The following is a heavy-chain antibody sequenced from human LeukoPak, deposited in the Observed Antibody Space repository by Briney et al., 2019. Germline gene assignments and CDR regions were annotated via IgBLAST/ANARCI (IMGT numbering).Heavy chain of an antibody. CDR2: ISGSGGST. Sequence: GGSLRLSCAASGFTFSSYAMSWVRQAPGKGLEWVSAISGSGGSTYYADSVKGRFTISRDNSKNTLYLQMNSVRAEDTAVYYCARDLVVGTTYFDFWGQGTLVTVSS. CDR3: ARDLVVGTTYFDF. D-gene: IGHD1-26*01. J-gene: IGHJ4*02. V-gene: IGHV3-23*01. CDR1: GFTFSSYA.